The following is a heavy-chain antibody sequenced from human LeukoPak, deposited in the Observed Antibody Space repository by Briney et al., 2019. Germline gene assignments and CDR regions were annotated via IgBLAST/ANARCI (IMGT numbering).Heavy chain of an antibody. Sequence: SQTLSVNTAISWDCISSSRASWSWIRQSPSRGLEWLGRTYYRSKWYNDYAVSVKSRITVNPLTSKNRFSLQLNSVTPAATPVYYCAIYVGSPKLHWGQGTLVTVSS. CDR1: WDCISSSRAS. CDR2: TYYRSKWYN. CDR3: AIYVGSPKLH. D-gene: IGHD1-7*01. J-gene: IGHJ4*02. V-gene: IGHV6-1*01.